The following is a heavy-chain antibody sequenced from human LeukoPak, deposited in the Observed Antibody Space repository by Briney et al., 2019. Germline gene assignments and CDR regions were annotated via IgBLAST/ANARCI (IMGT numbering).Heavy chain of an antibody. CDR3: ARDTRGLRCLDY. Sequence: GGSLRLSCAAAGFTFNDYSMHWVRQAPGKGLEWVSLITWDGSGTYYADSVKGRFTISRDNSKNSLFLQMHGLRTEDTALYYCARDTRGLRCLDYWGLGTLVTVSS. CDR2: ITWDGSGT. J-gene: IGHJ4*02. V-gene: IGHV3-43*01. CDR1: GFTFNDYS. D-gene: IGHD4-17*01.